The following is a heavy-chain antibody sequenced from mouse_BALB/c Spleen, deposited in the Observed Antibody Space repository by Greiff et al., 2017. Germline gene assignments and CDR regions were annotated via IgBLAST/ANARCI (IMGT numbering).Heavy chain of an antibody. CDR3: TRTAREGFAY. Sequence: VQLQQSGAELVKPGASVKLSCKASGYTFTSYYMYWVKQRPGQGLEWIGGINPSNGGTNFNEKFKSKATLTVDKSSSTAYMQLSSMTSEDSAVYYCTRTAREGFAYWGQGTLVTVSA. D-gene: IGHD3-2*01. CDR1: GYTFTSYY. V-gene: IGHV1S81*02. CDR2: INPSNGGT. J-gene: IGHJ3*01.